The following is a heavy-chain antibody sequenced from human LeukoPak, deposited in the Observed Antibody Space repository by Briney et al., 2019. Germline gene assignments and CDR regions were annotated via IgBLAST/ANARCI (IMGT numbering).Heavy chain of an antibody. Sequence: SETLSLTCTVSIVSINSSSYYWGWLRQPPGKGLEWIGTIYHSGSTYYNPSLKSRVTISVDTSKKQFSLRLNSVTAADTAIYYCARPYKDWGFVNWGQGTLVTVSS. CDR1: IVSINSSSYY. D-gene: IGHD7-27*01. J-gene: IGHJ4*02. CDR2: IYHSGST. V-gene: IGHV4-39*01. CDR3: ARPYKDWGFVN.